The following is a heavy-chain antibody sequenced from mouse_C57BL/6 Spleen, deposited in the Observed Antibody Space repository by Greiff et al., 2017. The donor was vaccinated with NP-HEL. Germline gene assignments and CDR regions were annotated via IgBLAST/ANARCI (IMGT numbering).Heavy chain of an antibody. J-gene: IGHJ2*01. CDR3: ARDLMGRYYFDY. V-gene: IGHV5-4*01. CDR2: ISDGGSYT. Sequence: EVHLVESGGGLVKPGGSLKLSCAASGFTFSSYAMSWVRQTPEKRLEWVATISDGGSYTYYPDNVKGRFTISRDNAKNNLYLQMSHLKSEDTAMYYFARDLMGRYYFDYWGQGTTLTVSS. CDR1: GFTFSSYA. D-gene: IGHD2-3*01.